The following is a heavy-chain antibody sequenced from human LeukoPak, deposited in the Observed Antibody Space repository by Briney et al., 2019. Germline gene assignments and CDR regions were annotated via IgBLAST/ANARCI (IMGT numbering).Heavy chain of an antibody. Sequence: ASVKVSCKASGYTLTGYYMHWVRQAPGQRLEWMGWINPNLGDTNYAQKFQGRVTMTRDTSISTAYMELTRLRSDDTAVYYCAKLASGGDYWGQGTLVTVSS. CDR2: INPNLGDT. CDR1: GYTLTGYY. J-gene: IGHJ4*02. D-gene: IGHD3-10*01. CDR3: AKLASGGDY. V-gene: IGHV1-2*02.